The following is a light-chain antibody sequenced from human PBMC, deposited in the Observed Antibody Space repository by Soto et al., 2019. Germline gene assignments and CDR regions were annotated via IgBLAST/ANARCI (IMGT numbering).Light chain of an antibody. Sequence: EIVLTQSPATLSLSPGGRATLSCRASQSVSSYLAWYQQKPGQAPRLLIYDASNRATGIPDRFSGSGSGTDFTLTISSLEPEDFSVYYCQQRSHWPPTFGPGTKVDIK. CDR1: QSVSSY. CDR2: DAS. V-gene: IGKV3-11*01. J-gene: IGKJ3*01. CDR3: QQRSHWPPT.